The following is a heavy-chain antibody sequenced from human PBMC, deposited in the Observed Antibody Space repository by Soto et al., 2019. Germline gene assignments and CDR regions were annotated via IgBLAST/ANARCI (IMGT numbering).Heavy chain of an antibody. CDR3: ARENSYFDY. CDR1: GYTFRNFG. CDR2: ISAYNANA. Sequence: QIQLLQSGAEVKKPGASVKVTCKASGYTFRNFGISWVRQAPGQVLEWMGWISAYNANANYAQKFQGRLTMTADTSTSTAYMELRRLRSDDTAVYYCARENSYFDYWGQGTLVTVSS. V-gene: IGHV1-18*01. J-gene: IGHJ4*02.